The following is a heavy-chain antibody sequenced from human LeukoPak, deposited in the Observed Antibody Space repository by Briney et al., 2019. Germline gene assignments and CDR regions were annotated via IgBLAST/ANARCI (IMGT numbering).Heavy chain of an antibody. D-gene: IGHD5-24*01. CDR3: AKGGDGYNYYFDY. CDR2: ISYDGSNK. J-gene: IGHJ4*02. V-gene: IGHV3-30*04. CDR1: GFTFSSYA. Sequence: PGRSLRLSCAASGFTFSSYAMHWVRQAPGKGLEWVAVISYDGSNKYYADSVKGRFTISRDNSKNTLYLQMNSLRAEDTAVYYCAKGGDGYNYYFDYWGQETLVTVSS.